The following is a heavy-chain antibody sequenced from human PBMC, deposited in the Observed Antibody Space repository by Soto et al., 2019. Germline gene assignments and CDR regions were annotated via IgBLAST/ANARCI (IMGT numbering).Heavy chain of an antibody. D-gene: IGHD2-15*01. CDR3: AKDSTYCSGGSCYWGPRDYYGMDV. J-gene: IGHJ6*02. Sequence: GGSLRLSCSASGFTFSSYAMSWVRQAPGKGLEWVSAISGSGGSTYSADSVKGRFTISRDNSKNTLYLQMNSLRAEDTAVYYCAKDSTYCSGGSCYWGPRDYYGMDVWCQGTTVTVSS. V-gene: IGHV3-23*01. CDR1: GFTFSSYA. CDR2: ISGSGGST.